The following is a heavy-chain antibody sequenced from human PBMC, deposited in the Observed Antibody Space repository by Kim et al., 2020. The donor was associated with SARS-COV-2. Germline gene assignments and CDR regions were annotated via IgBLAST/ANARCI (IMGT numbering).Heavy chain of an antibody. D-gene: IGHD3-22*01. Sequence: SVKVSCKASGYNFNTYGISWVRQAPGQGLEWMGWISAYNGDTNYAQTLQGRVTMTTDTSTTTAYMELRSLRSDDTAVYYCARDPYYYDNSGFYDALDIWGQGTMVTVSS. J-gene: IGHJ3*02. CDR2: ISAYNGDT. V-gene: IGHV1-18*04. CDR1: GYNFNTYG. CDR3: ARDPYYYDNSGFYDALDI.